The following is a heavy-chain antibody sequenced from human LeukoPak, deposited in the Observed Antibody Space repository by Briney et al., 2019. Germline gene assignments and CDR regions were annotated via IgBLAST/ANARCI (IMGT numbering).Heavy chain of an antibody. CDR3: ARDAGSSSSLEEPHI. V-gene: IGHV1-2*02. CDR1: GYTFTGYY. D-gene: IGHD6-6*01. CDR2: INPNSGGT. Sequence: ASVKVSCKASGYTFTGYYMHWVRQAPGQGLEWMGWINPNSGGTNYAQKFQGRVTMTRDTSISTAYMELSRLRSDDTAVYYCARDAGSSSSLEEPHIWGQGTMVTVSS. J-gene: IGHJ3*02.